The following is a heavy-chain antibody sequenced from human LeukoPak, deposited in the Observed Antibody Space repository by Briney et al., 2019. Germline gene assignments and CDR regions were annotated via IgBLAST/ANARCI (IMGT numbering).Heavy chain of an antibody. V-gene: IGHV4-59*01. D-gene: IGHD1-7*01. CDR3: ARVKYNWNYPLDYYYMDV. Sequence: PSETLSLTCTVSGGSISSYYWSWIRQPPGKGLEGIGYIYYSGSTNYNPSLKSRVTISVDTSKNQFSLKLSSVTAADTAVYYCARVKYNWNYPLDYYYMDVWGKGTTVTVSS. CDR2: IYYSGST. J-gene: IGHJ6*03. CDR1: GGSISSYY.